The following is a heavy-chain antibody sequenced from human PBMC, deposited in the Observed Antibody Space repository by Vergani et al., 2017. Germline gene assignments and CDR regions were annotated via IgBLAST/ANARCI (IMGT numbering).Heavy chain of an antibody. CDR1: GGSFSGYY. Sequence: QVQLQQWGAGLLKPSETLSLTCAVYGGSFSGYYWSWIRQPPGQGLEWIGEINHSGSTNYNPSLKSRVTISVDTSKNQFSLKLGAVTAADTAVYYCARVGRYLNWFDPWGQGTLVTVSS. D-gene: IGHD2-15*01. CDR3: ARVGRYLNWFDP. J-gene: IGHJ5*02. CDR2: INHSGST. V-gene: IGHV4-34*01.